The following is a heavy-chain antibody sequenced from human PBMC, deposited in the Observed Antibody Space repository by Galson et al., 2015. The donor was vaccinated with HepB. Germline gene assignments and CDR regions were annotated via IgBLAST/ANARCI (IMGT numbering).Heavy chain of an antibody. CDR3: ARGVGAIFGVVRAFDY. CDR2: IIPIFGTA. CDR1: GGTFSSYA. J-gene: IGHJ4*02. V-gene: IGHV1-69*13. Sequence: SVKVSCKASGGTFSSYAISWVRQAPGQGLEWMGGIIPIFGTANYAQKFQGRVTITADESTSTAYMELSSLRSEDTAVYYCARGVGAIFGVVRAFDYWGQGTLVTVSS. D-gene: IGHD3-3*01.